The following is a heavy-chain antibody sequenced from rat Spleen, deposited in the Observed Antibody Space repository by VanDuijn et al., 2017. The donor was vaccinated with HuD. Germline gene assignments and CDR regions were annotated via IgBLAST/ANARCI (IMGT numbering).Heavy chain of an antibody. D-gene: IGHD4-3*01. CDR1: GFTFSSFA. CDR2: ISYDGSST. Sequence: EVQLVESGGGLVQPGRSLKLSCAASGFTFSSFAMAWVRQAPTKGLEWVATISYDGSSTYYRDSVKGRFTISKDKAKNTLYLQMDSLKSEDTATYYCAKDPWDSGANWFAYWGQGTLVTVSS. CDR3: AKDPWDSGANWFAY. J-gene: IGHJ3*01. V-gene: IGHV5-29*01.